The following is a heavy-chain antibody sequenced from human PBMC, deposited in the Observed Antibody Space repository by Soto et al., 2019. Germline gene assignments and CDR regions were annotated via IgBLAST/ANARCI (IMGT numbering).Heavy chain of an antibody. CDR3: ARGRGTTVTRTYYGMDV. D-gene: IGHD4-17*01. V-gene: IGHV4-34*01. CDR2: INHSGST. J-gene: IGHJ6*02. CDR1: GGSFSGYY. Sequence: SETLSLTCAVYGGSFSGYYWSWIRQPPGKGLEWTGEINHSGSTNYNPSLKSRVTISVDTSKNQFSLKLSSVTAADTAVYYCARGRGTTVTRTYYGMDVWGQGTTVTVSS.